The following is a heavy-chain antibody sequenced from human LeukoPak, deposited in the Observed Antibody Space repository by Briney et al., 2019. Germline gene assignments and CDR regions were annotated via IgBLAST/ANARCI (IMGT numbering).Heavy chain of an antibody. V-gene: IGHV1-2*02. CDR1: GYTFTGYY. CDR3: ARALFAYYYDSSGGVAFDI. J-gene: IGHJ3*02. CDR2: INPNSGGT. Sequence: VASVKVSCKASGYTFTGYYIHWVRQAPGQGLEWMGWINPNSGGTNYAQKFQVRVTMTRDTSISTAYMELSRLRSDDTAVYYCARALFAYYYDSSGGVAFDIWGQGTMVTVSS. D-gene: IGHD3-22*01.